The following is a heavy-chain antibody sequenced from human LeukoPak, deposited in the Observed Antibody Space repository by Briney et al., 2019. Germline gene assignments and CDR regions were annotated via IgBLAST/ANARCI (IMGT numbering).Heavy chain of an antibody. CDR3: ARDRRGSFYTFDL. D-gene: IGHD1-26*01. CDR2: VSHTGAT. CDR1: GASMNGYF. V-gene: IGHV4-59*01. J-gene: IGHJ3*01. Sequence: SETLSLTCSVSGASMNGYFWNWVRQTPEKGLEWIGCVSHTGATTSNPTLKSRVSITIDTSKSQISLTMTSVTAADSALYYCARDRRGSFYTFDLWGPGTIVSVS.